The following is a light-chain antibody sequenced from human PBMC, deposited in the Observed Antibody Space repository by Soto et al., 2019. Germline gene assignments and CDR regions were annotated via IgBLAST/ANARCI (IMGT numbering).Light chain of an antibody. J-gene: IGKJ5*01. V-gene: IGKV3-11*01. CDR2: DAS. CDR3: QQRSNWPLIT. Sequence: IVLTQSPATLSFSPCERATLSCSSIHSVSSYLAWYQQKPGQAPRLLIYDASNRATGIPARFSGSGSGTDFTLTISSLEPEDFAVYYCQQRSNWPLITFGQGTRLEI. CDR1: HSVSSY.